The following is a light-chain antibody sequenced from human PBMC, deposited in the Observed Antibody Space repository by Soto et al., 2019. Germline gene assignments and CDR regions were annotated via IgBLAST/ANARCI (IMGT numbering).Light chain of an antibody. Sequence: EIQVTQSAAALSASVGDRVTITCRASQGIRNDLGWYQQKPGKAPKRLIYAASTLQSGVPSRFSGSGSGTDFTLTISCLQSEDFATYYCQQYYSYPRTFGQRTKV. CDR1: QGIRND. CDR3: QQYYSYPRT. J-gene: IGKJ1*01. V-gene: IGKV1-17*01. CDR2: AAS.